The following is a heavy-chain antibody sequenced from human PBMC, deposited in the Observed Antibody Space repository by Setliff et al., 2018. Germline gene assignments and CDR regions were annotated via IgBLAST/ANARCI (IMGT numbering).Heavy chain of an antibody. CDR2: INHSGTT. D-gene: IGHD3-10*01. V-gene: IGHV4-34*01. J-gene: IGHJ4*02. CDR3: ARAPGRNIRGDY. CDR1: GGTFSDYY. Sequence: KTSETLSLTCTAYGGTFSDYYWTWIRQPPGKGLEWIGEINHSGTTNYNPFLKSLVTISVDTSKNQFSLTMSSVTAADAAVYYCARAPGRNIRGDYWGQGALVTVSS.